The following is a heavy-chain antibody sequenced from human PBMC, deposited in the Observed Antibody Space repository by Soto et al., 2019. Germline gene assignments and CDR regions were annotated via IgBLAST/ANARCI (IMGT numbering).Heavy chain of an antibody. D-gene: IGHD3-9*01. Sequence: GGSLRLSCAASGFTFSSYSMNWVRQAPGKGLEWVSSISSSSSYIYYADSVKGRFTISRDNAKNSLYLQMNSLRAEDTAVYYCASHNDILTGYYLLLDAFDIWGQGTMVTVSS. CDR1: GFTFSSYS. CDR3: ASHNDILTGYYLLLDAFDI. V-gene: IGHV3-21*01. CDR2: ISSSSSYI. J-gene: IGHJ3*02.